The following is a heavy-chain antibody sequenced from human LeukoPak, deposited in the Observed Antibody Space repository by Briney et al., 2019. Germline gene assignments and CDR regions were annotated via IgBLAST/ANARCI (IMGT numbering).Heavy chain of an antibody. CDR3: ARDLTLGDAFDI. CDR1: GFTFSGYA. J-gene: IGHJ3*02. V-gene: IGHV3-30-3*01. Sequence: GGSLRLSCAASGFTFSGYAMHWVRQAPGKGLEWVAVISYDGSNKYYADSVKGRFTISRDNSKNTLYLQMNSLRAEDTAVYYCARDLTLGDAFDIWGQGTMVTVSS. D-gene: IGHD3-10*01. CDR2: ISYDGSNK.